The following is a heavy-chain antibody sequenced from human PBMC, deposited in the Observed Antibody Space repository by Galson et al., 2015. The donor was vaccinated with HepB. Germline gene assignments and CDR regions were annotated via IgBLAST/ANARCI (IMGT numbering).Heavy chain of an antibody. J-gene: IGHJ3*02. V-gene: IGHV3-11*01. Sequence: SLRLSCAVSEISFSDYSVSWMSWIRQGPGKGLEWVSYISRSGATKYYADSVRGRFSISRDNGKNSVYLQMNSLRAEDTAVYYCVSPNSDEYDAFDIWGQGTMVTVSS. CDR2: ISRSGATK. CDR1: EISFSDYS. D-gene: IGHD5-18*01. CDR3: VSPNSDEYDAFDI.